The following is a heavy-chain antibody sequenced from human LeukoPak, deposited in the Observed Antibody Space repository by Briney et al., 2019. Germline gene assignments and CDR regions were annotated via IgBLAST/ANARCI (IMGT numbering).Heavy chain of an antibody. D-gene: IGHD6-19*01. Sequence: GGSLRLSCAASGFTFSSYEMNWVLQAPGKGLEWVSYISSSGSTIYYADSVKGRFTISRYNAKNSLYLQMNSLRAEDTAVYYCARDLAVAGRGPGDYWGQGTLVTVSS. CDR1: GFTFSSYE. V-gene: IGHV3-48*03. CDR3: ARDLAVAGRGPGDY. J-gene: IGHJ4*02. CDR2: ISSSGSTI.